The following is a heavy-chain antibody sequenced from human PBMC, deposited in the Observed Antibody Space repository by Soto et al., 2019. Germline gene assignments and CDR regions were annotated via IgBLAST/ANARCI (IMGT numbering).Heavy chain of an antibody. V-gene: IGHV3-21*01. CDR1: GFTFSSYS. CDR3: ARGSYGLGGGDY. J-gene: IGHJ4*02. Sequence: KPGGSLRLSCAASGFTFSSYSMNWVRQAPGKGLEWVSSISSSSSYIYYADSVKGRFTISGDNAKNSLYLQMNSLRAGDTAVYYCARGSYGLGGGDYWGQGTLVTVSS. CDR2: ISSSSSYI. D-gene: IGHD5-18*01.